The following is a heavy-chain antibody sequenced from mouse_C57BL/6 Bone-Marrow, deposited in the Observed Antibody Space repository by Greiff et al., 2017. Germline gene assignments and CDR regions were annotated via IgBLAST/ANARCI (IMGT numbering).Heavy chain of an antibody. CDR3: ARSVDYSNYLFDY. CDR2: IYPRSGNT. D-gene: IGHD2-5*01. CDR1: GYTFTSYG. J-gene: IGHJ2*01. V-gene: IGHV1-81*01. Sequence: QVQLQQSGAELARPGASVKLSCKASGYTFTSYGISWVQQRTGQGLEWIGEIYPRSGNTYYNEKFKGKATLTADKSSSTAYMQLSSLTSEDSAVYVCARSVDYSNYLFDYWGQGTTLTVSS.